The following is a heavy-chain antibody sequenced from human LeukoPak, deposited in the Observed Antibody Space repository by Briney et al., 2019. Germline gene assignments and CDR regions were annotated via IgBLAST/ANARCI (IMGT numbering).Heavy chain of an antibody. D-gene: IGHD6-13*01. CDR1: GFTFSSYA. J-gene: IGHJ1*01. Sequence: GESLRLSCAASGFTFSSYAMSWVRQAPGKGLEWVSAISGSGGSTYYADSVKGRFTISRDNSKNTLYLQMNSLRAEDTAVYYCARESEGSSWFTGGGEYFQHWGQGTLVTVS. V-gene: IGHV3-23*01. CDR2: ISGSGGST. CDR3: ARESEGSSWFTGGGEYFQH.